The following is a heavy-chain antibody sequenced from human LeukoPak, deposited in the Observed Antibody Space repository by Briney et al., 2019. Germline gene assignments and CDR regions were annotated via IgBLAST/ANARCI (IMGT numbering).Heavy chain of an antibody. CDR3: ARDGGSGYCSSSNCYEGFDY. Sequence: AESLTLTCTASGFSISSNYMSWVRQPPGKGLEWVSTIYSGESAYYADSVKGRFTISRDNSKNALVLQMNSLTAADTALYYCARDGGSGYCSSSNCYEGFDYWGQGTLVTVSS. CDR2: IYSGESA. CDR1: GFSISSNY. J-gene: IGHJ4*02. V-gene: IGHV3-66*01. D-gene: IGHD2-2*01.